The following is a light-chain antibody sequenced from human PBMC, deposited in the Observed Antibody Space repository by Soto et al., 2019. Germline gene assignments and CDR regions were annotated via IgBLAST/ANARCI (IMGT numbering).Light chain of an antibody. CDR3: QQYGSSPS. CDR1: QRVSSSY. V-gene: IGKV3-20*01. CDR2: GAS. J-gene: IGKJ2*01. Sequence: EIVLTQSPGTLSLSPGERATLSCRASQRVSSSYLAWYQQKPGQAPRLLIYGASSRATGIPDRFSGSGSGTDFTLTISRLEPEDFAVYYCQQYGSSPSFGQGTKLEF.